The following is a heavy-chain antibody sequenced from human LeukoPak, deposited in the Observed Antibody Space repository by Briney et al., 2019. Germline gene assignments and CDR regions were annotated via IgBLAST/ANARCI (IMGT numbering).Heavy chain of an antibody. CDR1: GFTFNRFA. J-gene: IGHJ4*02. V-gene: IGHV3-23*01. D-gene: IGHD3-10*01. Sequence: GGSLRLSCAASGFTFNRFAMSWVRQAPGKGLEWVSIITGSGDRTFYADSVKGRFTISRDNSKNTLYLQMNSLRVDDTAVYHCARAALTMVRGVKAYFDYWGQGTLVTVSS. CDR2: ITGSGDRT. CDR3: ARAALTMVRGVKAYFDY.